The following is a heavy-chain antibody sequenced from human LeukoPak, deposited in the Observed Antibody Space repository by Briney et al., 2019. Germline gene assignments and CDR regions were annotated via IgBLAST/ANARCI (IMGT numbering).Heavy chain of an antibody. D-gene: IGHD3-3*01. V-gene: IGHV3-23*01. CDR3: AKVTTIFGVVISRDYFDY. CDR1: GFSFSSNA. J-gene: IGHJ4*02. Sequence: PGGSLRLSCAASGFSFSSNAMNWVRQAPGKGLEWVSAISGSGGSTYYADSVKGRFTISRDNSKNTLYLQMNSLRAEDTAVYYCAKVTTIFGVVISRDYFDYWGQGTLVTVSS. CDR2: ISGSGGST.